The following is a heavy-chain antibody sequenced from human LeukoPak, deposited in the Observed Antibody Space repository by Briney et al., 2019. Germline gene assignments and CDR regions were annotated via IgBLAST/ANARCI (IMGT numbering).Heavy chain of an antibody. CDR1: GFTFSSYA. V-gene: IGHV3-23*01. Sequence: GGSLRLSCAASGFTFSSYAMSWVLQAPGKGLEWVSAISGSGGSTYYADSVKGRFTISRDNSKNTLYLQMNSLRAEDTAVYYCAKRDYGDYGHFDYWGQGTLVTVSS. J-gene: IGHJ4*02. CDR2: ISGSGGST. CDR3: AKRDYGDYGHFDY. D-gene: IGHD4-17*01.